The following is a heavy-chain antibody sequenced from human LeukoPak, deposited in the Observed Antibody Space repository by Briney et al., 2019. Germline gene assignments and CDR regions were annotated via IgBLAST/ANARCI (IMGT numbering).Heavy chain of an antibody. Sequence: PGKSLRLSCAASGFTFSSYSMNWVRQAPGKGLEWVSSISSSSSYIYYADSVKGRFTISRDNAKNSLYLQMNSLRAEDTAVYYCARVAREQWLVAFQHWGQGTLVTVSS. V-gene: IGHV3-21*01. CDR3: ARVAREQWLVAFQH. D-gene: IGHD6-19*01. CDR1: GFTFSSYS. CDR2: ISSSSSYI. J-gene: IGHJ1*01.